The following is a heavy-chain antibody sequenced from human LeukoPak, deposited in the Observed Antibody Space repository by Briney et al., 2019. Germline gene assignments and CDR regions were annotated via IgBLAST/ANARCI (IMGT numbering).Heavy chain of an antibody. Sequence: GGSLRLSCAASGFTFSDYHMSWIRQAPGKGLEWVSYISLSSTYTNYADSVKGRFTISRDNAKNLLYLQMNSLRAEDTAVYYCANRDSWGQGTLVTVSS. CDR3: ANRDS. V-gene: IGHV3-11*06. CDR1: GFTFSDYH. CDR2: ISLSSTYT. J-gene: IGHJ4*02.